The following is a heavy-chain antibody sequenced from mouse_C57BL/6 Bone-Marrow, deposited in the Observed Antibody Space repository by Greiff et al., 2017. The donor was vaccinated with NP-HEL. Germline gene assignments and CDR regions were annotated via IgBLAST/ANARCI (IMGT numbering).Heavy chain of an antibody. CDR2: IAPSDRYT. CDR3: ARGGTGY. J-gene: IGHJ2*01. V-gene: IGHV1-50*01. D-gene: IGHD4-1*01. Sequence: QVQLQQPGAELVKPGASVKLSCKASGYTFTSYWMQWVKQRPGQGLEWIGEIAPSDRYTNYNQKFKGKATLTVDTSSSTAYTQLSSLTSEDSAVYYWARGGTGYWGQGTTLTVSS. CDR1: GYTFTSYW.